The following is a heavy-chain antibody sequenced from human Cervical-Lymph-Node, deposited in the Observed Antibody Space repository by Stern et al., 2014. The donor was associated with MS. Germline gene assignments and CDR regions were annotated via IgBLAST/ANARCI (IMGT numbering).Heavy chain of an antibody. D-gene: IGHD2-15*01. CDR3: ARRLRYCSGVSCYAIDAYDV. J-gene: IGHJ3*01. CDR1: GYKFSDHW. CDR2: IYPYDSDA. V-gene: IGHV5-51*01. Sequence: EDQLVESGAEVKKSGQSLKISCQSSGYKFSDHWIGWVRQMPGKGLELMGIIYPYDSDARYGPSFQGHVTISVDKSISTAYVQWRSLEASDTAMYYCARRLRYCSGVSCYAIDAYDVWGQGTKVTVSP.